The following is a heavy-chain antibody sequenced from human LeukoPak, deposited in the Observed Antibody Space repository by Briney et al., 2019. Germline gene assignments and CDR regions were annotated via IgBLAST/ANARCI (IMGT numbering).Heavy chain of an antibody. Sequence: SETLSLTCAVYGGSFSGYYWSWIRQPPGKGLEWIGEINHSGGTNYNPSLKSRVTISVDTSKNQFSLKLSSVTAADTAVYYCATPRIRFLEWLPFTWGQGTLVTVSS. CDR1: GGSFSGYY. V-gene: IGHV4-34*01. CDR3: ATPRIRFLEWLPFT. CDR2: INHSGGT. J-gene: IGHJ4*02. D-gene: IGHD3-3*01.